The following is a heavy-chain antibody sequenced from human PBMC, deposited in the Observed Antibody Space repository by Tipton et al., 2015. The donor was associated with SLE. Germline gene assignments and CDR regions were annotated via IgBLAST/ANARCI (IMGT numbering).Heavy chain of an antibody. CDR3: ARHVYVGLGAPGDY. D-gene: IGHD2-8*01. Sequence: TLSLTCTVSGGSISSSSYYWTWIRQPPGKRLEWIGSIFYSGGSFYNPSLKSRVTISADTSKNQFSLKLTSMTAADTAVYFCARHVYVGLGAPGDYWGQGALITVSS. CDR1: GGSISSSSYY. V-gene: IGHV4-39*01. J-gene: IGHJ4*02. CDR2: IFYSGGS.